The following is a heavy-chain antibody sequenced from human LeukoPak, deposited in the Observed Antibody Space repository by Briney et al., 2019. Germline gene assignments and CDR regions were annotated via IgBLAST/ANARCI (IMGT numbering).Heavy chain of an antibody. CDR1: GYTFTSYG. CDR2: ISAYNGST. CDR3: ARKGITGDAFDI. V-gene: IGHV1-18*01. D-gene: IGHD3-16*01. J-gene: IGHJ3*02. Sequence: ASVKVSCKASGYTFTSYGISWVRQAPVQGLEWMGWISAYNGSTNYARKLQGRVTMTTDTSTSTAYMELRSLRSDDTAVYYCARKGITGDAFDIWGQGTMVTVSS.